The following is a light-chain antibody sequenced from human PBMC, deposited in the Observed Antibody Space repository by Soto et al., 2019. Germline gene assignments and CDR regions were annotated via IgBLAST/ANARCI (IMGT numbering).Light chain of an antibody. CDR1: NIGSKS. Sequence: SYTLTQPPSVSVAPGQTAIIACGGTNIGSKSVHWYQQKPGQAPVLVVYDDSDRPSGIPERFSGSNSQNTATLTISRVEAGDEADYYCQVWESTTDHAVFGGGTKLTVL. CDR3: QVWESTTDHAV. V-gene: IGLV3-21*02. CDR2: DDS. J-gene: IGLJ2*01.